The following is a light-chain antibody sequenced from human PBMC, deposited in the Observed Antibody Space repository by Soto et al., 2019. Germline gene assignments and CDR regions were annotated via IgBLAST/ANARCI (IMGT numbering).Light chain of an antibody. CDR1: QSVRTK. CDR3: QQYGSSRT. V-gene: IGKV3-20*01. CDR2: GAS. Sequence: EIVMTQSPDTLYVSPGEGATLSCRASQSVRTKLAWYQQKAGQAPRLLIYGASTRATGIPARFSGSGSGTDFTLTINRLEPEDFAVYYCQQYGSSRTFGQGTKVDIK. J-gene: IGKJ1*01.